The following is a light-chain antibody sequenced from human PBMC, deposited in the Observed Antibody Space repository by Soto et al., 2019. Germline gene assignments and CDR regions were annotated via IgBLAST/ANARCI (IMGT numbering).Light chain of an antibody. Sequence: DIQMTQSPSTLSASVGDRVTITCRASQSISSWLAWYQQKPGKAPKLLIYKASSLESGVPSRFSGSGSGTEFTLTISSLQPDDFSTYYCQQYNNYPLTFGQGTKLEIK. CDR1: QSISSW. CDR2: KAS. CDR3: QQYNNYPLT. V-gene: IGKV1-5*03. J-gene: IGKJ1*01.